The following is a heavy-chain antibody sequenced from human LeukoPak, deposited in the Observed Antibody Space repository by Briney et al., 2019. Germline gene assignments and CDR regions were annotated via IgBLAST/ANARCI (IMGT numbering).Heavy chain of an antibody. D-gene: IGHD6-13*01. Sequence: SETLSLTCAVYGGSFSGYYWSWIRQPPGKGLEWIGEINHSGSTNYNPSLKSRVTISVDTSKNQFSLNLSSVTAADTAVYYCARGRHIAAAGTILLDYWGQGTLVTVSS. J-gene: IGHJ4*02. CDR1: GGSFSGYY. V-gene: IGHV4-34*01. CDR3: ARGRHIAAAGTILLDY. CDR2: INHSGST.